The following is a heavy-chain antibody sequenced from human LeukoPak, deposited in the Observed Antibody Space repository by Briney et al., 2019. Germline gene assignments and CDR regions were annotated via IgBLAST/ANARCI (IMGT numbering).Heavy chain of an antibody. CDR2: IYTSGST. Sequence: SETLSLTCTVSGGSISSYYWSWIRQPAGKGLEWIGRIYTSGSTNYNPSLKSRVTMSVDTSKNQFSLKLSSVTAADTAVYYCARGPRMGGSYPGADYWGQGTLVTVSS. J-gene: IGHJ4*02. D-gene: IGHD1-26*01. CDR1: GGSISSYY. V-gene: IGHV4-4*07. CDR3: ARGPRMGGSYPGADY.